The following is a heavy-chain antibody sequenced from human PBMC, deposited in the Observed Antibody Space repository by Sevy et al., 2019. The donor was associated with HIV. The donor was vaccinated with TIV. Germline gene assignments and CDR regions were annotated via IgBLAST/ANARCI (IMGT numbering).Heavy chain of an antibody. V-gene: IGHV3-53*01. Sequence: GGSLRLSCAASGFTVSSNHMSWVRQAPGKGLEWVSVIYSGGSTYYADSVKGRFTISRDNSKNTLYLQMNSLRAEDTAVYYCASGGYSYGYTFFDYWGQGTLVTVSS. J-gene: IGHJ4*02. CDR1: GFTVSSNH. CDR2: IYSGGST. D-gene: IGHD5-18*01. CDR3: ASGGYSYGYTFFDY.